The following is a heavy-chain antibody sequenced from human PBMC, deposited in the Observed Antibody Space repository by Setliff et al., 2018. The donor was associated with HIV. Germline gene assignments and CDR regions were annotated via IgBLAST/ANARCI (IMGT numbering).Heavy chain of an antibody. CDR1: GFTFSNYN. V-gene: IGHV3-48*01. Sequence: GGSLRLSCAASGFTFSNYNMNWVRQAPGKGLEWISFITSTGINIYYTDSVKSRFTVSRDNARNSLYLQMDSLRVEDTAVYYCLGESSAAFDIWGQGTMVTVSS. CDR3: LGESSAAFDI. J-gene: IGHJ3*02. CDR2: ITSTGINI. D-gene: IGHD3-10*01.